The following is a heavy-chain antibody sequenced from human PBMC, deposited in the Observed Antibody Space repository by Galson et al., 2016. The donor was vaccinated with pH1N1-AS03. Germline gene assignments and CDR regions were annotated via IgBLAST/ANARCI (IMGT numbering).Heavy chain of an antibody. J-gene: IGHJ6*02. CDR3: ARDGQLWPHYYPLDV. D-gene: IGHD3-22*01. CDR2: IYYSGTT. CDR1: GAPITSGSHY. V-gene: IGHV4-61*01. Sequence: ETLSLTCSVSGAPITSGSHYWTWIRQLPGKGLEWIGYIYYSGTTKFNPSLATRVTMSVDRSKSQFSLNLMSVTAADTAVYYCARDGQLWPHYYPLDVWGQGTTVTDSS.